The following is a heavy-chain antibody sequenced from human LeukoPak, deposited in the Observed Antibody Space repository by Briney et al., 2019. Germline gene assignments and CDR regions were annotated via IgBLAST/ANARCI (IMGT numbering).Heavy chain of an antibody. CDR1: GFTFSSYA. CDR3: AKTIVSSGWNYFDY. J-gene: IGHJ4*02. CDR2: IRGSGSNT. D-gene: IGHD3-22*01. Sequence: GGSLRLSCAASGFTFSSYAMNWVRQSPGKGLEWVSTIRGSGSNTYYADSVKGRFTISRDNSKNTLYLQMNSLRAEDTALYYCAKTIVSSGWNYFDYWGQGTLVTVSS. V-gene: IGHV3-23*01.